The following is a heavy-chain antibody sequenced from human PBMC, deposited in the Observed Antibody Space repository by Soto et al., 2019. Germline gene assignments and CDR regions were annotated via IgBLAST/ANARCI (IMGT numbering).Heavy chain of an antibody. CDR3: ARQSIAARDYYGMDV. Sequence: PGESLKISCKGSGYSFTSYWIGWVRQMPGKGLEWMGIIYPGDSDTRYSPSFQGQVTISADKSISTAYLQWSSLKASDTAMYYCARQSIAARDYYGMDVWGQGTTGTVSS. D-gene: IGHD6-6*01. CDR1: GYSFTSYW. J-gene: IGHJ6*02. CDR2: IYPGDSDT. V-gene: IGHV5-51*01.